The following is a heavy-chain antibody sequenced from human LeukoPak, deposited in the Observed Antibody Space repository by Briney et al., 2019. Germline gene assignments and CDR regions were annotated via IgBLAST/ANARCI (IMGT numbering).Heavy chain of an antibody. CDR3: ARQGITIVSDWFDP. D-gene: IGHD3-9*01. CDR2: INSDGSST. Sequence: PGGSLRLSCAAAGFTFSSYWMHWVRQAPGKGLVWVSRINSDGSSTSYADSVKGRFTISRDNAKNTLYLQMNSLRAEDTAVYYCARQGITIVSDWFDPWGQGTQVTVSS. J-gene: IGHJ5*02. V-gene: IGHV3-74*01. CDR1: GFTFSSYW.